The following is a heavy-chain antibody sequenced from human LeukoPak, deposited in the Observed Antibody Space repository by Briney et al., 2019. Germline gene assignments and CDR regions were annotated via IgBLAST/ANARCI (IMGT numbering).Heavy chain of an antibody. J-gene: IGHJ4*02. V-gene: IGHV1-69*04. CDR2: IIPILGIA. Sequence: SVKVSCKASGGTFSSYAISWVRQAPGQGLEWMGRIIPILGIANYAQKFQGRVTITADKSTSTAYMELSSLRSEDTAVYYCARSTTLMVRGEYWGQGTLVTVSS. D-gene: IGHD3-10*01. CDR3: ARSTTLMVRGEY. CDR1: GGTFSSYA.